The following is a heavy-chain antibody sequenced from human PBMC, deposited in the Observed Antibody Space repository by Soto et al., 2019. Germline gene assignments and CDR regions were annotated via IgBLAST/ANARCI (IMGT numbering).Heavy chain of an antibody. V-gene: IGHV4-39*01. CDR1: GGSISSSGYY. Sequence: QLQLQESGPGLVKASETLSLICTVSGGSISSSGYYWGWIRQPPGRGLEWIGSVYYSGTTYYNPSLKRRVTISVDTSKNQFSRNLSSVTAADTAVYYCARRGSGSYAFWGQGTLVIVSS. CDR3: ARRGSGSYAF. D-gene: IGHD1-26*01. CDR2: VYYSGTT. J-gene: IGHJ4*02.